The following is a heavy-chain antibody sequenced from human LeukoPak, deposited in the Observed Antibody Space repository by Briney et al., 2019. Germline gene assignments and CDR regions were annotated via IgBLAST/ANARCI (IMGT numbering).Heavy chain of an antibody. Sequence: GGSLRLSCAASGFTFSSYAMHWVRQAPGKGLEWVAVISYDGSNKYYADSVKGRFTIPRDNSKNTLYLQMNSLRAEDTAVYYCAREGQSQYYYGSGPPGAWGQGTLVTVSS. J-gene: IGHJ5*02. D-gene: IGHD3-10*01. CDR1: GFTFSSYA. CDR3: AREGQSQYYYGSGPPGA. CDR2: ISYDGSNK. V-gene: IGHV3-30*04.